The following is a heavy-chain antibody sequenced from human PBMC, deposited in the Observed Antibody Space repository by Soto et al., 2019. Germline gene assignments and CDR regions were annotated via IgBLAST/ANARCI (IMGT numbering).Heavy chain of an antibody. J-gene: IGHJ4*02. CDR2: IYHSGST. Sequence: SETLSLTCAVSSGSISSSNWWSWVRQPPGKGLEWIGEIYHSGSTNYNPSLKSRVTISVDKSKNQFSLKLSSVTAADTAVYYCARRGDSRGDYGHFDYWGQGTLVTVSS. D-gene: IGHD4-17*01. CDR3: ARRGDSRGDYGHFDY. V-gene: IGHV4-4*02. CDR1: SGSISSSNW.